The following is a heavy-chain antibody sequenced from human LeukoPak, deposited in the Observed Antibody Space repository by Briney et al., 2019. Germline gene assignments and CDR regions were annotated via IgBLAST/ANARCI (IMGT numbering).Heavy chain of an antibody. J-gene: IGHJ4*02. CDR2: MSYSGRT. Sequence: SETLSLTCTVSGGSISISNYYWGWIRQPPGKGLEWIGSMSYSGRTYYNPSLKTRVTVSLDTSKNQFSLNLISVTAADTGVYYCARSLPGAIGAADFWGQGTLVTVSS. CDR1: GGSISISNYY. CDR3: ARSLPGAIGAADF. D-gene: IGHD3-3*01. V-gene: IGHV4-39*07.